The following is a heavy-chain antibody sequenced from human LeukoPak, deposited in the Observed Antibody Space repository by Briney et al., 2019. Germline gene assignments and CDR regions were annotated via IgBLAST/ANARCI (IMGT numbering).Heavy chain of an antibody. CDR2: IDQDGSEK. J-gene: IGHJ4*02. V-gene: IGHV3-7*01. CDR3: ARIKGGTSATISY. D-gene: IGHD1-26*01. CDR1: GFTFSGYW. Sequence: GGSLRLSCAASGFTFSGYWMSWVHQAPGKGLEWVANIDQDGSEKYYVDSVKGRFSIAKDNAKNALFLQMNSLRAEDTAVYYCARIKGGTSATISYWGQGTLVTVSS.